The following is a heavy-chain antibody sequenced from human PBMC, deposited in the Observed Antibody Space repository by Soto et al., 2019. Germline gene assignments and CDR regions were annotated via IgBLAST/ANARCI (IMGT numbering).Heavy chain of an antibody. Sequence: QVQLVQSGAEVKKPGASVKVSCKASGYTFTSYAMHWVRQAPGQRLEWMGWINAGNGNTKYSRKFQGRVTITRDTSASTAYMELSSLRSEDTAVYYCARSFYCGGDCYRAFDYWGQGTLVTVSS. CDR1: GYTFTSYA. CDR2: INAGNGNT. J-gene: IGHJ4*02. V-gene: IGHV1-3*01. D-gene: IGHD2-21*02. CDR3: ARSFYCGGDCYRAFDY.